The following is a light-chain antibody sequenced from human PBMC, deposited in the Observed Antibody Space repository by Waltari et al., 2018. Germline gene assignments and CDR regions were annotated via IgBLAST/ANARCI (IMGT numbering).Light chain of an antibody. CDR3: CSYAGSRTWV. V-gene: IGLV2-23*02. CDR1: SSDIGTFNL. Sequence: QSALTQPASVSGSPGQSISISCIGTSSDIGTFNLVSWYLHSPCPAPNLLISDVSPRPSGVSNSCTGSKSGNTASLTISGLQAEDEAIYYCCSYAGSRTWVFGGGAKLTVL. CDR2: DVS. J-gene: IGLJ3*02.